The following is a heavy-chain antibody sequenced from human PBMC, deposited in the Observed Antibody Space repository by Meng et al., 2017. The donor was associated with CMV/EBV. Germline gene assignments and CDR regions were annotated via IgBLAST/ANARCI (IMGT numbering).Heavy chain of an antibody. CDR2: INHSGST. CDR1: GGSFSGYY. Sequence: GSLRLSCAVYGGSFSGYYWGWIRQPPGKGLEWIGEINHSGSTNYNPSLKSRVTISVDTSKNQFSLKLSSVTAADTAVYYCARGDRTIFGVVIAYGMDVWGQGTTVTVSS. J-gene: IGHJ6*02. CDR3: ARGDRTIFGVVIAYGMDV. V-gene: IGHV4-34*01. D-gene: IGHD3-3*01.